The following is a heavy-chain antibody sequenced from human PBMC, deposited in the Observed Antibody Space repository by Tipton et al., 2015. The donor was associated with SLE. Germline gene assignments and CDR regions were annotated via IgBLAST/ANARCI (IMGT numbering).Heavy chain of an antibody. CDR3: ARDGVVIIGHGMGV. J-gene: IGHJ6*02. CDR1: GGSISSYY. V-gene: IGHV4-4*07. D-gene: IGHD3-3*01. Sequence: TLSLTCTVSGGSISSYYWSWIRQPAGKGLEGIGRIYTSGSTNYNPSLKSRVTMSVDTSKNQFSLKLSSVTAADTAVYYCARDGVVIIGHGMGVWGQGTTVTVSS. CDR2: IYTSGST.